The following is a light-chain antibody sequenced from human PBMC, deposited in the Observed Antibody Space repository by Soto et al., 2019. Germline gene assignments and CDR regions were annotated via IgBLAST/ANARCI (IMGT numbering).Light chain of an antibody. Sequence: EIVLTQSPGTLSLSPGERATLSCRASQSVSSSYLAWYQQKPGQAPRLLIYGASSRATGIPDRFSGSGSGTDFTLTISRLEPEDFAVYYCQQYCSSPLVTFGQGTLLEIK. CDR2: GAS. V-gene: IGKV3-20*01. CDR1: QSVSSSY. CDR3: QQYCSSPLVT. J-gene: IGKJ5*01.